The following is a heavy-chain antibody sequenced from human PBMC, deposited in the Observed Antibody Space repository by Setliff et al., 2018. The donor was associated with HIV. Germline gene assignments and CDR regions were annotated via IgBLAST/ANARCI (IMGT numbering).Heavy chain of an antibody. CDR2: IRYDASNK. J-gene: IGHJ4*02. V-gene: IGHV3-30*02. CDR3: AKDKSDHDYIWGSSVLAY. CDR1: GFTFSDYG. Sequence: GGSLRLSCAPSGFTFSDYGIHWVRQAPGKGMEWLTYIRYDASNKFYADSVKGRFTISRDNSKNTLFLQLNSLRVDDTAVYYCAKDKSDHDYIWGSSVLAYWGQGTLVTVSS. D-gene: IGHD3-16*01.